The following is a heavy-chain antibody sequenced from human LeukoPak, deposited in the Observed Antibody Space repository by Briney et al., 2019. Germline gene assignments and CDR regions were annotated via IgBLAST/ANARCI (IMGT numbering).Heavy chain of an antibody. D-gene: IGHD1-1*01. CDR2: IYYSGSP. Sequence: SETLSLTCTVSGGSISNNNYYWAWIRQPTGKGLECIGSIYYSGSPYYNPSLKSRVTISVDTSKNQFSLRLSSVTAADTAVYYCATWRTAKTGFDYWGQGTLVTVSS. J-gene: IGHJ4*02. CDR3: ATWRTAKTGFDY. CDR1: GGSISNNNYY. V-gene: IGHV4-39*01.